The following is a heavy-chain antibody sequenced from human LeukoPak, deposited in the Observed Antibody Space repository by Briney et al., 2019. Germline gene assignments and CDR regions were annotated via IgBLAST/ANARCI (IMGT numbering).Heavy chain of an antibody. CDR3: TRQVLYTAMDY. CDR1: GVSISSSSYH. D-gene: IGHD5-18*01. CDR2: IYDSGST. Sequence: SETLSLTCTVSGVSISSSSYHWDWIRQPPGKGLEWIGSIYDSGSTYYSPSLKSRVTISVDTSKNQFSLKLNSVTAADTAVYYCTRQVLYTAMDYWGQGTLVTVSS. V-gene: IGHV4-39*01. J-gene: IGHJ4*02.